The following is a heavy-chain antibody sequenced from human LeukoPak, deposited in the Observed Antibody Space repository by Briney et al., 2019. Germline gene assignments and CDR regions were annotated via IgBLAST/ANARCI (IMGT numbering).Heavy chain of an antibody. V-gene: IGHV1-8*01. CDR1: GYTFTSYD. Sequence: ASVKVSCKASGYTFTSYDINWVRQATGRGLEWMGWMNPNSGNTGYAQKFQGRVTMTRNTSISTAYMELSSLRSEDTAVYYCARERGSYLPFYYYYYMDVWGKGTTVTVSS. CDR3: ARERGSYLPFYYYYYMDV. CDR2: MNPNSGNT. D-gene: IGHD1-26*01. J-gene: IGHJ6*03.